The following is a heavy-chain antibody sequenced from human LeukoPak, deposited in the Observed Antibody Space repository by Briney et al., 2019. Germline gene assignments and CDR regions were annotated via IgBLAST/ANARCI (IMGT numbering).Heavy chain of an antibody. CDR1: GFTFSSYG. J-gene: IGHJ6*02. CDR3: AKDGPSGVLWFGASYHGMDV. V-gene: IGHV3-30*02. CDR2: IRYDGSNK. Sequence: GGSLRLSCAASGFTFSSYGMHWVRQAPGKGLEWVAFIRYDGSNKYYADSVKGRFTISRDNSKNTLYLQMNSLRAEDTAVYYCAKDGPSGVLWFGASYHGMDVWGQGTTVTVSS. D-gene: IGHD3-10*01.